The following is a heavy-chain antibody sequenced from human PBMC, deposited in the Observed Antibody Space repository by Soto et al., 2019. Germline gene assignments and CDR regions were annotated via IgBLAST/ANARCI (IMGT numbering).Heavy chain of an antibody. CDR3: ARDAGGGAEHFEF. CDR2: IIPILGIA. Sequence: SVKVSCKASGGTFSSYTISWVRQAPGQGLEWMGRIIPILGIANYAQKFQGRATITADKSTSTAYMELSSLRSEDTAVYYCARDAGGGAEHFEFWGQGTRVTVSS. D-gene: IGHD2-21*01. J-gene: IGHJ4*02. V-gene: IGHV1-69*04. CDR1: GGTFSSYT.